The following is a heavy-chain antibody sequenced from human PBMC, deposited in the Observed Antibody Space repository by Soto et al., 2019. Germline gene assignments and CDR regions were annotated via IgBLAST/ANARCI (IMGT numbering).Heavy chain of an antibody. CDR2: IIPIFGTA. CDR3: ARVYARGGATPL. J-gene: IGHJ4*02. CDR1: GGTFSSYA. Sequence: ASVKVSCKASGGTFSSYAISWVRQAPGQGLEWMGGIIPIFGTANYAQKFQGRVTITADKSTSTAYMELSSLRSEDTAVYYCARVYARGGATPLWGQGTLVTVSS. D-gene: IGHD1-26*01. V-gene: IGHV1-69*06.